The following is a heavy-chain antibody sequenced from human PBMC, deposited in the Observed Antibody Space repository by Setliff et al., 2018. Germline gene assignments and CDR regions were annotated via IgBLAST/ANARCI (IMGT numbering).Heavy chain of an antibody. D-gene: IGHD5-18*01. V-gene: IGHV3-15*01. Sequence: AGGSLRLSCAASGFSFSNTWMTWVRQAPGKGPEWVGRIKSSREGATSDYGAPAKGRFTISRDDSKQMIFLQMHNLKTEDTAVYYCISLWLGYYGLDVWGQGTTVTVSS. CDR1: GFSFSNTW. J-gene: IGHJ6*02. CDR3: ISLWLGYYGLDV. CDR2: IKSSREGATS.